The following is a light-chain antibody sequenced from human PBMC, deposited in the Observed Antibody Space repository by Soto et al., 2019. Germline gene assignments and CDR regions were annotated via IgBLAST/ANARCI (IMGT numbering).Light chain of an antibody. CDR3: LQNNSFPLT. V-gene: IGKV1-17*01. J-gene: IGKJ2*01. Sequence: GDRVTITCRASQGIGADLGWHQHRPGKAPKRLIYRTSNLQSGVPSRFSGSGSGTEFTLTISSLQPGDVATYYCLQNNSFPLTFGQGTKLEI. CDR1: QGIGAD. CDR2: RTS.